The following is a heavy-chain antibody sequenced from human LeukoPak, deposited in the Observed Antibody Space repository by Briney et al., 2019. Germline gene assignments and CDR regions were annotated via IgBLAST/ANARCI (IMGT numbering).Heavy chain of an antibody. Sequence: SETLSLTCTVSGGSISSYYWGWIRQPPGKGLEWIGSIYYSGSTYYNPSLKSRVTISVDTSKNQFSLKLSSVTAADTAVYYCARYYGSGSNDYWGQGTPVTVSS. CDR3: ARYYGSGSNDY. CDR2: IYYSGST. CDR1: GGSISSYY. V-gene: IGHV4-39*01. J-gene: IGHJ4*02. D-gene: IGHD3-10*01.